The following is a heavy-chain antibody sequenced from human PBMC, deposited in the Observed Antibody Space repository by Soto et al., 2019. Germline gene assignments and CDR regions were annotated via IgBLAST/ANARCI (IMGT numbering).Heavy chain of an antibody. CDR3: ARVGVDFWSPPHGSYYYYGMDV. J-gene: IGHJ6*02. CDR2: IIPIFGTA. Sequence: GASVKVSCKASGGTFSSYAISWVRQAPGQGLEWMGGIIPIFGTANYAQKFQGRVTITADKSTSTAYMELSSLRSEDTAVYYCARVGVDFWSPPHGSYYYYGMDVWGQGTTVTVSS. V-gene: IGHV1-69*06. D-gene: IGHD3-3*01. CDR1: GGTFSSYA.